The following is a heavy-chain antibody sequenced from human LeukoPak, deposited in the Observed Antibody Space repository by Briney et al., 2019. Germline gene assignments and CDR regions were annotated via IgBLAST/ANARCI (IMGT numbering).Heavy chain of an antibody. Sequence: PSETLCLTCTVSGGSISSSSYYWVWVRQPAGKGLEWIGSVYYSGSTYYKSSLKSRVTISGDTSKNQFSLKLSSVTAADTAVYYCARLRFSGGNPFDYWGQGTLVTVSS. CDR3: ARLRFSGGNPFDY. CDR1: GGSISSSSYY. J-gene: IGHJ4*02. CDR2: VYYSGST. V-gene: IGHV4-39*01. D-gene: IGHD3-16*01.